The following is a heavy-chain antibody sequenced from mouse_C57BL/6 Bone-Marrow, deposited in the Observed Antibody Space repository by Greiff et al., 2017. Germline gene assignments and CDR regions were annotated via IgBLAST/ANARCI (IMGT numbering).Heavy chain of an antibody. D-gene: IGHD4-1*02. CDR1: GFTFSSYA. Sequence: EVQGVESGGGLVKPGGSLKLSCAASGFTFSSYAMSWVRQTPEKRLEWVATISDGGSYTYYPDNVKGRFTLSRDNAKNNLYMQMSQLKSEDTAMYCCARERASGKDDWGKGTTLTVSS. V-gene: IGHV5-4*01. J-gene: IGHJ2*01. CDR3: ARERASGKDD. CDR2: ISDGGSYT.